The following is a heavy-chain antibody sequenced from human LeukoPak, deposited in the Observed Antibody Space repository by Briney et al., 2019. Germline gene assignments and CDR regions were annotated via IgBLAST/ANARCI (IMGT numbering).Heavy chain of an antibody. CDR1: GGSISSYY. D-gene: IGHD3-9*01. CDR3: ARLTTYDVFSINYYALDV. V-gene: IGHV4-4*07. J-gene: IGHJ6*02. Sequence: SETLSLTCTVSGGSISSYYWSWIRRPAGKGLEWIGRIYGSGSTDYNPSLKSRVTISIDTSQNQFSLRLRSVTATDTAVYHCARLTTYDVFSINYYALDVWGQGTPVTVTS. CDR2: IYGSGST.